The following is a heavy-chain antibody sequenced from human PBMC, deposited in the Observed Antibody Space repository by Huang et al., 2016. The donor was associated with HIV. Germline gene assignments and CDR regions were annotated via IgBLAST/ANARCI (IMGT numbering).Heavy chain of an antibody. D-gene: IGHD3-3*01. V-gene: IGHV5-51*03. CDR2: IYPDASDT. J-gene: IGHJ4*02. Sequence: EVQLVQSGGGVKKPGESLKISCKVSGYTFTNYWIAWVRQMPGKGLELMGVIYPDASDTRYSPSFQGQVTFSADKSIDTAYLQWSRLTASDTAMYYCARGVETLDYWGQGTLVSVSS. CDR3: ARGVETLDY. CDR1: GYTFTNYW.